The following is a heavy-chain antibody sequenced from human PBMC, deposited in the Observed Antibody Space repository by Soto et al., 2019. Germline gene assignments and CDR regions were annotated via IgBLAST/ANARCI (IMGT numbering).Heavy chain of an antibody. V-gene: IGHV1-3*01. Sequence: ASVKVSCKASGYTFTGYAMHWVRQAPGQRLEWMGWINAGNGNTKYSQKFQGRVTITRDTSASTAYTELSSLRSEDTAVYYCARGVAPYSFDYWGRGTLVTVSS. CDR2: INAGNGNT. J-gene: IGHJ4*02. D-gene: IGHD2-15*01. CDR3: ARGVAPYSFDY. CDR1: GYTFTGYA.